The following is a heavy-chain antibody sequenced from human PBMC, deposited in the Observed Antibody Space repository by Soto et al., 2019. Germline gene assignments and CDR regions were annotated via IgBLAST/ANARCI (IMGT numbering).Heavy chain of an antibody. J-gene: IGHJ4*01. Sequence: SETLSLTCTVSGDSMDSFYWNWIRQPPGKGLEWIGNIYYTGSTNYNPSLESRVSISIDTSKNQFSLQLTSVTAADTAIYYCARDATPRHWGHGTLVTVSS. V-gene: IGHV4-59*01. CDR1: GDSMDSFY. CDR3: ARDATPRH. CDR2: IYYTGST.